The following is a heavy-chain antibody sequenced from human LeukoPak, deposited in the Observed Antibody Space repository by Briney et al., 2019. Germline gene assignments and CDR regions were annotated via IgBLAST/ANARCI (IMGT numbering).Heavy chain of an antibody. CDR1: GFTVSSNY. CDR2: IRYDGSNK. CDR3: AKGGYCSGGSCSRSPFDY. J-gene: IGHJ4*02. Sequence: GGSLRLSCAASGFTVSSNYMSWVRQAPGKGLEWVAFIRYDGSNKYYADSVKGRFTISRDNSKNTLYLQMNSLRAEDTAVYYCAKGGYCSGGSCSRSPFDYWGQGTLVTVSS. D-gene: IGHD2-15*01. V-gene: IGHV3-30*02.